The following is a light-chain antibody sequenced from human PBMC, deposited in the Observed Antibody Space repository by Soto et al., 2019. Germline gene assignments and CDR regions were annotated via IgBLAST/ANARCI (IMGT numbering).Light chain of an antibody. CDR2: DAS. Sequence: DIQMTQSPSSVSASVGDRVTITCRASQYISNWVAWYQQKPGKAPELLISDASNLQSGVPSRFSGSESGTEFTLTIISLQPEDFATYYCQQTNSFPLTFGGGTKVESK. J-gene: IGKJ4*01. CDR3: QQTNSFPLT. CDR1: QYISNW. V-gene: IGKV1-12*01.